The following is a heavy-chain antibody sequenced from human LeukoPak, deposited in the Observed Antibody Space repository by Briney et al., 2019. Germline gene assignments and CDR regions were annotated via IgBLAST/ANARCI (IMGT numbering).Heavy chain of an antibody. CDR1: GFTFSSYG. Sequence: GGSLRLSCAASGFTFSSYGMHWVRQAPGKGLEWVAFIRYDGSNKCYADSVKGRFTISRDNSKNTLYLQMNSLRAEDTAVYYCAREPPGYSSSSYAFDIWGQGTMVTVSS. J-gene: IGHJ3*02. V-gene: IGHV3-30*02. CDR2: IRYDGSNK. D-gene: IGHD6-13*01. CDR3: AREPPGYSSSSYAFDI.